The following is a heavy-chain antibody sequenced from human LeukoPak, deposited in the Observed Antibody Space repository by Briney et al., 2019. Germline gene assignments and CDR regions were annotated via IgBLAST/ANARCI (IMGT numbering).Heavy chain of an antibody. CDR1: GFTFSYHG. CDR3: ARGANYGDN. CDR2: ISSSSTYI. J-gene: IGHJ4*02. D-gene: IGHD4/OR15-4a*01. V-gene: IGHV3-21*01. Sequence: GGSLRLSCAASGFTFSYHGMNWVRQAPGKGLEWVSHISSSSTYIYYIDSVKGRFTISRDNAKNSLYLQMNSLRAEDTAVYYCARGANYGDNWGQGILVSVSS.